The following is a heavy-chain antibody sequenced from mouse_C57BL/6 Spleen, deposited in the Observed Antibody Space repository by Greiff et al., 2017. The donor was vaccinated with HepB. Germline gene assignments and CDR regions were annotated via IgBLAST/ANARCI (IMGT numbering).Heavy chain of an antibody. CDR3: ERDWGRGFAY. Sequence: EVQLQESGGDLVKPGGSLKLSCAASGFTFSSYGMSWVRQTPDKRLEWVATISSGGSYTYYPDSVKGRFTISRDNAKNTLDLQMSSLKSEDTAMYYCERDWGRGFAYWGQGTLVTVSA. CDR2: ISSGGSYT. J-gene: IGHJ3*01. V-gene: IGHV5-6*01. D-gene: IGHD4-1*01. CDR1: GFTFSSYG.